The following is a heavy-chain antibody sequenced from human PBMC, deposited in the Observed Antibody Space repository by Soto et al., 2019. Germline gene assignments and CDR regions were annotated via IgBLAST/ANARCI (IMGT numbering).Heavy chain of an antibody. Sequence: GASVKVSCKASGGTFSSYAISWVRQAPGQGLEWMGGIIPIFGTANYAQKFQGRVTITADESTSTAYMELSSLRSEDTAVYYCASGSYDSSGYSYYFDYWGQGTLVTVSS. J-gene: IGHJ4*02. V-gene: IGHV1-69*13. CDR2: IIPIFGTA. CDR3: ASGSYDSSGYSYYFDY. D-gene: IGHD3-22*01. CDR1: GGTFSSYA.